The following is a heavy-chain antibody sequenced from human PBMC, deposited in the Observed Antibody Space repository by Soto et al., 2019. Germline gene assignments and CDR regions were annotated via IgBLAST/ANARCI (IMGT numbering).Heavy chain of an antibody. D-gene: IGHD6-19*01. V-gene: IGHV3-23*01. CDR1: GFTFSSYA. Sequence: GGSLRLSCAASGFTFSSYAMSWVRQAPGKGLEWVSAISGSGGSTYYADSVKGRFTISRDNSKNSLYLQMNSLRDEDTAVYYCARGKSSVDAFDIWGQGTMVTVSS. CDR2: ISGSGGST. J-gene: IGHJ3*02. CDR3: ARGKSSVDAFDI.